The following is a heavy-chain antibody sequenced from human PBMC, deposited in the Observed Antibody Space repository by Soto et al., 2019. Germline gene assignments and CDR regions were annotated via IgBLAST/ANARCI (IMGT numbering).Heavy chain of an antibody. CDR3: ARSIDP. J-gene: IGHJ5*02. V-gene: IGHV4-31*03. CDR1: GGSISSSSYF. CDR2: IHNSGST. Sequence: SETLSLTCTVSGGSISSSSYFWSWIRQSPGKGLEWIGHIHNSGSTYNNPSLKSRVTISVDTSKNQFSLKLSSVTAADTAVYYCARSIDPWGQGTLVTVSS.